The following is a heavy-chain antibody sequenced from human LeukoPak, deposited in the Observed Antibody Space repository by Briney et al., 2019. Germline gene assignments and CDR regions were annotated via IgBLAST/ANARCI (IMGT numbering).Heavy chain of an antibody. J-gene: IGHJ4*02. V-gene: IGHV4-39*07. CDR2: IYYSGST. D-gene: IGHD1-26*01. CDR1: GGSISSSSYY. CDR3: ARVGVSGSSTHYFDY. Sequence: SETLSLTCTVSGGSISSSSYYWGWIRQPPGKGPEWIGSIYYSGSTYYNPSLKSRVTISVDTSKNQFSLKLSSVTAADTAVYYCARVGVSGSSTHYFDYWGQGTLVTVSS.